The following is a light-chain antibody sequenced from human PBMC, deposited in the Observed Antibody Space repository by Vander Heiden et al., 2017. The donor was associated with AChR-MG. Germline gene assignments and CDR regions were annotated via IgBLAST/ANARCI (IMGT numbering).Light chain of an antibody. CDR2: KGS. Sequence: DVVMTQSPLSLSVTLGQPASIPCRSRQSAIYSDGNTYLSWFHQRPGQSPRRLIYKGSNRDSGVPDRFSGSESGTDFTLKISRVEAEDVGVFYCMQGTHWPPTFGQGTKVEIK. J-gene: IGKJ1*01. CDR1: QSAIYSDGNTY. CDR3: MQGTHWPPT. V-gene: IGKV2-30*01.